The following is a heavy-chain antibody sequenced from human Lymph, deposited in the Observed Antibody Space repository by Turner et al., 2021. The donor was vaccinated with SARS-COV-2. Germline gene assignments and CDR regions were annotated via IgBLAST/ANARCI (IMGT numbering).Heavy chain of an antibody. V-gene: IGHV1-2*02. CDR3: AKGDPSLLVAGTVYF. CDR2: INPNSGDT. Sequence: QVQLVQSGAEVKKPGASVKVSCQASASLFNDYYVHWVRRAPGQGLEWMGWINPNSGDTKYAQKFQVRVTMTRDTSISTAYMELNRLRSDDTAVYYCAKGDPSLLVAGTVYF. J-gene: IGHJ4*01. CDR1: ASLFNDYY. D-gene: IGHD6-19*01.